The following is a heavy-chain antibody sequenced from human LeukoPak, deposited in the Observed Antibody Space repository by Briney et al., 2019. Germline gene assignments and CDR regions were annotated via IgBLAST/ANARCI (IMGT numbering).Heavy chain of an antibody. V-gene: IGHV4-34*01. J-gene: IGHJ5*02. D-gene: IGHD2-21*02. CDR1: GESFVGYY. CDR2: IDYTGST. CDR3: AREGYCGGDCYLGWFDP. Sequence: NPSETLSLTCAVYGESFVGYYWTWIRQPPGKGLEWIGEIDYTGSTNYNPSLKSRVTISVDTSKNQFSLKLSSVTAADTAVYYCAREGYCGGDCYLGWFDPWGQGTLVTVSS.